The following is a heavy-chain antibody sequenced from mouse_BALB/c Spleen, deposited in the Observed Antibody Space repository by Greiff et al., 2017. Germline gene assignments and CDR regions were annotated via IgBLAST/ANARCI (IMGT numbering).Heavy chain of an antibody. D-gene: IGHD2-14*01. CDR1: GYTFTSYW. CDR3: ARRDYRYDDY. V-gene: IGHV1S81*02. J-gene: IGHJ2*01. Sequence: QVQLQQPGAELVKPGASVKLSCKASGYTFTSYWMHWVKQRPGQGLEWIGEINPSNGRTNYNEKFKSKATLTVDKSSSTAYMQLSSLTSEDSAVYYCARRDYRYDDYWGQGTTLTVSS. CDR2: INPSNGRT.